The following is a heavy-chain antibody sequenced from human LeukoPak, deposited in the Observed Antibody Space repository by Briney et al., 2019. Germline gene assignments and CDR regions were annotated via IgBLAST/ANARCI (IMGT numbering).Heavy chain of an antibody. Sequence: GGSLRLSCVASGFTFSSYWMHWVRQDPRKGLVWVSRINGDGRNINYADSVRGRFTISRDNAKNSLYLQMNSLRAEDTAVYYCASTGYYDSSGHYYDYWGQGTLVTVSS. J-gene: IGHJ4*02. CDR3: ASTGYYDSSGHYYDY. D-gene: IGHD3-22*01. CDR1: GFTFSSYW. CDR2: INGDGRNI. V-gene: IGHV3-74*01.